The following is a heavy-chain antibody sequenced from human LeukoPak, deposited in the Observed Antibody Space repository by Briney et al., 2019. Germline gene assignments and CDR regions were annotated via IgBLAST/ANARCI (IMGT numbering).Heavy chain of an antibody. Sequence: GGSLRLSCTASGFAFDEHGMSWVRQVPGKGLEWASGINWSGGSTGYADPLRGRFTISRDNAKNSLYLQMDRLRAEDTALYYCARAPITSPFYFDYWGQGTLVNVSS. CDR1: GFAFDEHG. CDR2: INWSGGST. J-gene: IGHJ4*02. CDR3: ARAPITSPFYFDY. D-gene: IGHD2-2*01. V-gene: IGHV3-20*04.